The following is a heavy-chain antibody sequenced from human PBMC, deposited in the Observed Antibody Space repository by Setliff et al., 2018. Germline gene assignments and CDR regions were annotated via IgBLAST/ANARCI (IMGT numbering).Heavy chain of an antibody. CDR3: ARGGYSRGPPVYYFDY. Sequence: SETLSLTCAVSGYSISSGYYWGWIRQPPGKGLEWIGSIYHSGSTYYNPSLKSRVTISVDTSKNQFPLKLSSVTASDTAVYYCARGGYSRGPPVYYFDYWGQGTLVTVSS. D-gene: IGHD5-12*01. J-gene: IGHJ4*02. V-gene: IGHV4-38-2*01. CDR2: IYHSGST. CDR1: GYSISSGYY.